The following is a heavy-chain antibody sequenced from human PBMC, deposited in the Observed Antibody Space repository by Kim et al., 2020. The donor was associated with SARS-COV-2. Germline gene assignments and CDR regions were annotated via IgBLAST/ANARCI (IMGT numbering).Heavy chain of an antibody. V-gene: IGHV3-33*05. CDR1: GFTFSSYG. D-gene: IGHD6-19*01. J-gene: IGHJ6*02. Sequence: GGSLRLSCAASGFTFSSYGMHWVRQAPGKGLEWVAVISYDGSNKYYADSVKGRFTISRDNSKNTLYLQMNSLRAEDTAVYYCAVLDSSGWPYYYYYGMDVWGQGTTVTVSS. CDR2: ISYDGSNK. CDR3: AVLDSSGWPYYYYYGMDV.